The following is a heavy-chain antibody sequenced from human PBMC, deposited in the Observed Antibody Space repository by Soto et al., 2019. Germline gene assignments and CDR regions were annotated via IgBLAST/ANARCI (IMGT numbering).Heavy chain of an antibody. V-gene: IGHV3-48*02. J-gene: IGHJ6*02. Sequence: EVQLVESGGGLVQPGGSLRLSCAASGFTFSSYSMNWVRQAPGKGLEWVSYISSSSSTIYYADSVKGRFTISRDNAKTSLYLQMNSLRDEDTAVYYCARASDYYYGMDVWGQGTTVTVSS. CDR1: GFTFSSYS. CDR3: ARASDYYYGMDV. CDR2: ISSSSSTI.